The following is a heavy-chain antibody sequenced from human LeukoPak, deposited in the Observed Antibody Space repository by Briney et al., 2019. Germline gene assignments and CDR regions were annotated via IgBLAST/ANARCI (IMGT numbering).Heavy chain of an antibody. CDR1: GASISDYY. D-gene: IGHD3-3*01. J-gene: IGHJ4*02. Sequence: PSETLSLTCTVSGASISDYYCSWIRQPPGKGLEWIGFVHYTRNSNYNPSLKSRVTTSVDTSKKQFSLKLISVTAADTAVYYCARQRFLEWYFDYWGQGTLVTVSS. CDR2: VHYTRNS. CDR3: ARQRFLEWYFDY. V-gene: IGHV4-59*08.